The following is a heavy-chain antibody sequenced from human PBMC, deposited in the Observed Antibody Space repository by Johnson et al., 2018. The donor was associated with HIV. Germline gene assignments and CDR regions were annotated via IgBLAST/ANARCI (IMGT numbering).Heavy chain of an antibody. J-gene: IGHJ3*02. V-gene: IGHV3-30*02. Sequence: QVQLVESGGGVVQPGGSLRLSCVASGFAFSSYGMHWVRQAPGKGLEWASFIRYDGGNKSYGDSVKGRFTISRDNSKNTLYLQMNSLRAEDTAVYYCASILVVAAQEADAFDIWGQGTMVTVSS. CDR1: GFAFSSYG. CDR3: ASILVVAAQEADAFDI. CDR2: IRYDGGNK. D-gene: IGHD2-15*01.